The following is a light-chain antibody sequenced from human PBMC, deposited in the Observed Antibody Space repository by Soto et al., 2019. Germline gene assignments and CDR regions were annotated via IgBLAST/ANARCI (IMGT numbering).Light chain of an antibody. CDR1: KSISND. Sequence: EIVMTQSLATLSVSPGERATLSCRASKSISNDLAWYQQKRGQAPRLLIYGASTRATGIPGRFSGSGSGTEFTLTITSLQSEDFAIYYCHQYNGWPWAFDQGTKVEIK. CDR2: GAS. J-gene: IGKJ1*01. CDR3: HQYNGWPWA. V-gene: IGKV3-15*01.